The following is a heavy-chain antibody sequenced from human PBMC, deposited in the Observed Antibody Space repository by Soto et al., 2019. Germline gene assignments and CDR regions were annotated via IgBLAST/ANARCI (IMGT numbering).Heavy chain of an antibody. D-gene: IGHD2-2*02. J-gene: IGHJ6*02. V-gene: IGHV3-23*01. CDR1: GVTFSSYA. CDR2: ISVSGVST. Sequence: GGSLRLSCAAAGVTFSSYAMSLVRQAPGKGLEWVSTISVSGVSTYYADSVKGRFTISRDNSKNTLYLQMNSLRAEDTDVYYCATWGSEYQLLYVYGDYYSGMDVWGPGTTVTVSS. CDR3: ATWGSEYQLLYVYGDYYSGMDV.